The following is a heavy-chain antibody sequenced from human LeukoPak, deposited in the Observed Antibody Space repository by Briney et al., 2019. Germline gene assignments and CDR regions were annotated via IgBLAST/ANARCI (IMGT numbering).Heavy chain of an antibody. D-gene: IGHD3-22*01. J-gene: IGHJ3*02. CDR2: IYYSGST. Sequence: SETLSLTCTVSGVSISSGGYYWSWIRQHPGKGLEWIGYIYYSGSTYYNPSLKSRVTISVDTPKNQFSLKLSSVTAADTAVYYCARDIDYYDSSGYPSCRAFDIWGQGTMVTVSS. V-gene: IGHV4-31*03. CDR1: GVSISSGGYY. CDR3: ARDIDYYDSSGYPSCRAFDI.